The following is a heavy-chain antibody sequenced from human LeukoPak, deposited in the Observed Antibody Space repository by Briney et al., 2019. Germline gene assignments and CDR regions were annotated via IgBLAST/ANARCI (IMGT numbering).Heavy chain of an antibody. CDR3: AREIVVVPAAIGYYYYYMDV. J-gene: IGHJ6*03. CDR2: ISAYNGNT. CDR1: GYTFTSYY. V-gene: IGHV1-18*04. Sequence: ASVKVSCKASGYTFTSYYMHWVRQAPGQGLEWMGWISAYNGNTNYAQKLQGRVTMTTDTSTSTAYMELRSLRSDDTAVYYCAREIVVVPAAIGYYYYYMDVWGKGTTVTVSS. D-gene: IGHD2-2*01.